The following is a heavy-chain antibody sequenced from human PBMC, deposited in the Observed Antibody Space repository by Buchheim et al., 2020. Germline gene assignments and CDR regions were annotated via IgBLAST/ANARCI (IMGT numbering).Heavy chain of an antibody. Sequence: QLQLQESGPGLVKPSETLSLTCTVSGGSISSSSYYWGWIRQPPGKGLEWIGSIYYSGSTYYNPSLKSRVTISVDTSKNQFSLKLSSVTAADTAVYYCARPPVDCTGGVCYDDYYYGMDVWGQGTT. J-gene: IGHJ6*02. D-gene: IGHD2-8*02. CDR3: ARPPVDCTGGVCYDDYYYGMDV. V-gene: IGHV4-39*01. CDR2: IYYSGST. CDR1: GGSISSSSYY.